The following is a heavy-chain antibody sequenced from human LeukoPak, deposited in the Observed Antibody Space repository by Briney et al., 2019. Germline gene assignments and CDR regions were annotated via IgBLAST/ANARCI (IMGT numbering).Heavy chain of an antibody. V-gene: IGHV1-18*01. J-gene: IGHJ4*02. Sequence: ASVKVSCKASGYTFASYGISWVRQAPGQGLEWMGWISAYNDNTKYAQNLQGRVTLTTYTSTSTAYMELRSLTSDDTALYYCARDTARITTPGGPDYWGQGTLVTVSS. CDR3: ARDTARITTPGGPDY. CDR2: ISAYNDNT. D-gene: IGHD6-13*01. CDR1: GYTFASYG.